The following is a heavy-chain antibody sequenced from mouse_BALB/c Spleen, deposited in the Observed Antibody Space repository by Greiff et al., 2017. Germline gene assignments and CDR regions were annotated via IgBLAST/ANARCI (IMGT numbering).Heavy chain of an antibody. Sequence: EVQLQESGPGLVKPSQSLSLTCSVTGYSITSGYYWNWIRQFPGNKLEWMGYISYDGSNNYNPSLKNRISITRDTSKNQFFLKLNSVTTEDTATYYCARGTGTGDYDYWGQGTTLTVSS. D-gene: IGHD4-1*01. V-gene: IGHV3-6*02. CDR3: ARGTGTGDYDY. J-gene: IGHJ2*01. CDR1: GYSITSGYY. CDR2: ISYDGSN.